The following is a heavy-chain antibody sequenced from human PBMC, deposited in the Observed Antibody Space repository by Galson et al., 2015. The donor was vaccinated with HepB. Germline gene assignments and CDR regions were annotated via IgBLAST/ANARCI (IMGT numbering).Heavy chain of an antibody. CDR3: AGGHFDY. Sequence: ETLSLTCTVSGGSISSYYWSWIRQPPGKGLEWIGYIYYSGGTNYNPSLKSRVTISVDTSKNQFSLKLSSVTAADTAVYYCAGGHFDYWGQGTLVTVSS. CDR1: GGSISSYY. V-gene: IGHV4-59*01. D-gene: IGHD2-15*01. CDR2: IYYSGGT. J-gene: IGHJ4*02.